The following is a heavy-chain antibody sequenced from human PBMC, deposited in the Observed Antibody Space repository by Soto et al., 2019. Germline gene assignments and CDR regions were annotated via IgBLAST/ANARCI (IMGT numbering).Heavy chain of an antibody. D-gene: IGHD3-22*01. CDR3: ARDASSRGYYFGVPIWGYFDY. CDR2: IGCEGSKK. J-gene: IGHJ4*02. Sequence: GGSLILSCAASGFTFSSCPLDWVRQAPGKGLEWLSFIGCEGSKKYYADSVNGRITNSRDNSKNTMYLQMNSLRPEDTAVYYCARDASSRGYYFGVPIWGYFDYWGQGT. CDR1: GFTFSSCP. V-gene: IGHV3-30-3*01.